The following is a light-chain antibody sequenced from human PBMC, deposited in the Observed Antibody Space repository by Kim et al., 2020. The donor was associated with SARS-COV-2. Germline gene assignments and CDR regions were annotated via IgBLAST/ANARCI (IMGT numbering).Light chain of an antibody. J-gene: IGLJ2*01. V-gene: IGLV2-11*01. CDR2: DVS. CDR3: CSYAGRVV. Sequence: PGQAVTISCTGTSSDVGGYNYVSWYQQHPGKAPKLMIYDVSKRPSGVPDRFSGSKSGNTASLTISGLQAEDEADYYCCSYAGRVVFGGGTQLTVL. CDR1: SSDVGGYNY.